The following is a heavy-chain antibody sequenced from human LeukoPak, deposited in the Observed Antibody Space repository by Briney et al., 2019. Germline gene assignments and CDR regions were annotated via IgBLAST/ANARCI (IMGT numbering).Heavy chain of an antibody. CDR1: GFRFNTFW. D-gene: IGHD1-26*01. CDR3: AKDGGTHFDH. J-gene: IGHJ4*02. CDR2: IKQDGNEK. V-gene: IGHV3-7*01. Sequence: GGSLRLSCAASGFRFNTFWMSWVRQAPGKGLEWVANIKQDGNEKYYADSVKGRFTISRDNGKNSLDLQMNSLRADDTAVYYCAKDGGTHFDHWGQGTLVTVSS.